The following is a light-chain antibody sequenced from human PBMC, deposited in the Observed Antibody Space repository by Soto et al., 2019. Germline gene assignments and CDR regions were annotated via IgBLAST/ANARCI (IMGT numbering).Light chain of an antibody. V-gene: IGLV2-14*01. Sequence: QSALTQPASVSGSPGQSITISCTGTSSDVGGYNYVSWYQQHPGKAPKLIIYEVSNRPSGVSNRFSGSKSGNTASLTISGLQAEDEADYYCSPYTSSSSYVFGTGTKVTVL. J-gene: IGLJ1*01. CDR2: EVS. CDR1: SSDVGGYNY. CDR3: SPYTSSSSYV.